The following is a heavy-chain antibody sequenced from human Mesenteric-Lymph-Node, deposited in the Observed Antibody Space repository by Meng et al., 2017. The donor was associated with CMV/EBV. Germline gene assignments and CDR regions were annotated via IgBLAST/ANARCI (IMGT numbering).Heavy chain of an antibody. CDR3: ARESYYDRGLH. CDR2: INQDGSEV. J-gene: IGHJ4*02. V-gene: IGHV3-7*01. D-gene: IGHD3-22*01. Sequence: GESLKISCATSRLTISTYWMSWVRQAPGRGLEWVSNINQDGSEVHYVDSVKGRFTISRDNGKNSLYLQMNSLRAEDTAVYYCARESYYDRGLHWGQGTLVTVSS. CDR1: RLTISTYW.